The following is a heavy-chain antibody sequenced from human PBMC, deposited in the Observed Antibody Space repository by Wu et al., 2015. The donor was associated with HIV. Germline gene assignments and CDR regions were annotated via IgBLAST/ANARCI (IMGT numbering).Heavy chain of an antibody. CDR2: INPNSGGT. CDR3: ARDLAYYDILTGYSPLRYFDY. D-gene: IGHD3-9*01. Sequence: QVQLVQSGAEVKKPGASVKVSCKASGYTFTGYYMYWVRQAPGQGLEWMGWINPNSGGTNYAQEFQGRVTMTRDTSISTAYMELSRLRSDDTAVYYCARDLAYYDILTGYSPLRYFDYWARERWSPSPQ. CDR1: GYTFTGYY. V-gene: IGHV1-2*02. J-gene: IGHJ4*02.